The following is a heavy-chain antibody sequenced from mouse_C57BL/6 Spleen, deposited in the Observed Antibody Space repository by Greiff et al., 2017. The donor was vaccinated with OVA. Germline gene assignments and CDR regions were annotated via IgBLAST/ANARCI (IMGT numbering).Heavy chain of an antibody. V-gene: IGHV1-55*01. J-gene: IGHJ2*01. CDR2: IYPGSGST. Sequence: QVQLQQPGAELVKPGASVKMSCKASGYTFTSYWITWVKQRPGQGLEWIGDIYPGSGSTNYNEKFKSKATLTVDTSSSTAYMQLSSLTSEDSAVYYGARRLYDGNYEDYWGQGTTLTVSS. CDR3: ARRLYDGNYEDY. CDR1: GYTFTSYW. D-gene: IGHD2-3*01.